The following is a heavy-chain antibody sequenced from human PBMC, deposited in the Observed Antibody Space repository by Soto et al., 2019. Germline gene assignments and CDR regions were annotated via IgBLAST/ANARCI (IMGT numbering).Heavy chain of an antibody. Sequence: EVQLVESGGGLVKPGGSLRLSCAASGFTFSSYSMNWVRQAPGKGLEWVSSISSSSSYIYYADSVKGRFTISRDNAKNSLYLQMNSLRAEDTAVYYCARVLSRTVTTVDYWGQGTLVTVSS. CDR2: ISSSSSYI. CDR3: ARVLSRTVTTVDY. CDR1: GFTFSSYS. D-gene: IGHD4-17*01. V-gene: IGHV3-21*01. J-gene: IGHJ4*02.